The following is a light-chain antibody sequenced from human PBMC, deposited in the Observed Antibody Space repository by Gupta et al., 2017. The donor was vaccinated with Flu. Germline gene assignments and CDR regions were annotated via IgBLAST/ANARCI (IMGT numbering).Light chain of an antibody. Sequence: EIVMTQSPATLSVSPRERATLSCRASQSVSSNLAWYQQKPGQAPRLLIYGASTRATGIPARFSGSGSGTEFTLTISSLQSEDFAVYYCQQHNNSPPYSFGQGTKLEIK. CDR1: QSVSSN. J-gene: IGKJ2*03. CDR2: GAS. CDR3: QQHNNSPPYS. V-gene: IGKV3-15*01.